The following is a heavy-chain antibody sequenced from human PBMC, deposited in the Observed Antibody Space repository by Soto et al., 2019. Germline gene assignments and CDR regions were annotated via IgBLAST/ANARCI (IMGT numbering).Heavy chain of an antibody. CDR3: ARTFDYYGMDV. V-gene: IGHV4-59*08. J-gene: IGHJ6*02. CDR1: GDSMTKYY. CDR2: IYHAGSV. Sequence: SETLSLTCPVSGDSMTKYYWAWIRQSPGKGLEWIGSIYHAGSVYYNPSLNGRVALSMDTSKNHFSLKLTSVTAADTAVYYCARTFDYYGMDVWGQGTTVTVSS.